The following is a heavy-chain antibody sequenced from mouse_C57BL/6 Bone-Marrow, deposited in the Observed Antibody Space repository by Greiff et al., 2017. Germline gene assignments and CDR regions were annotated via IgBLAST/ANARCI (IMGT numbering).Heavy chain of an antibody. CDR1: GFTFSSYG. V-gene: IGHV5-6*01. Sequence: VQLKESGGDLVKPGGSLKLSCAASGFTFSSYGLSWVRPTPDKRLEWVATISSGGSYTYYTDSVKGRFTISRDNAKNTLDLQMSSLKSEDTAMYYWARRDGSIYWYFDVWGTGTTVTVSS. CDR3: ARRDGSIYWYFDV. J-gene: IGHJ1*03. D-gene: IGHD2-10*02. CDR2: ISSGGSYT.